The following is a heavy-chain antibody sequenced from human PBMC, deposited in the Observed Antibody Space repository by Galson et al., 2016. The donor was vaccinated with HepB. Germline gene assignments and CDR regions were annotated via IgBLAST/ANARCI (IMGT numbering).Heavy chain of an antibody. CDR1: GDSVSSNSTA. V-gene: IGHV6-1*01. CDR2: IFYRSQWHN. J-gene: IGHJ6*02. D-gene: IGHD1-1*01. Sequence: CAISGDSVSSNSTAWMWIRQSPSRGLEWLGRIFYRSQWHNNYAESVKSRITITSDTSKNQFSLQLNSVTPEDTAVFYCVRAVPNWNYGMDVWGQGTTVTVSS. CDR3: VRAVPNWNYGMDV.